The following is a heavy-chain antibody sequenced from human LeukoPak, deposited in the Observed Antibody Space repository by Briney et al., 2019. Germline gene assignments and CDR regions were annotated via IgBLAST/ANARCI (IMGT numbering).Heavy chain of an antibody. J-gene: IGHJ6*03. Sequence: SETLSLTCTVSGGSINSANYYWGWLRQPPGKGLEWIGSIYYSETTYDNPSLKSRVTIPIETSKNQFSLKLSSVTASDTAVYYCARQRADYYYYYVDVWGKGTTVAVS. CDR2: IYYSETT. CDR3: ARQRADYYYYYVDV. V-gene: IGHV4-39*01. CDR1: GGSINSANYY.